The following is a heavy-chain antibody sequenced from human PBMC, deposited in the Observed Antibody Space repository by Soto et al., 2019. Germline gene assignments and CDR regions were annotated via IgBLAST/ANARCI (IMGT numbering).Heavy chain of an antibody. Sequence: GESLKISCKWSGYTFTDYWIGWVRQLPGKGLEWMGIIYPGDSDTRYSPSFQGQVTITADKSTSTAYLQWNTLKASDTAMYSCESSNKHRYYYYGMDVWGQGTTVTVSS. J-gene: IGHJ6*02. CDR3: ESSNKHRYYYYGMDV. V-gene: IGHV5-51*01. CDR1: GYTFTDYW. CDR2: IYPGDSDT.